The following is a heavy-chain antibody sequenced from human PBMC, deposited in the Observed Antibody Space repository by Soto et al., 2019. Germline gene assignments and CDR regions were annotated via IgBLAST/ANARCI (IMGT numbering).Heavy chain of an antibody. D-gene: IGHD6-19*01. J-gene: IGHJ4*02. V-gene: IGHV3-7*01. CDR1: GFTFSSYW. CDR2: IKQDGSEK. CDR3: ARDPSGMAVAENYFDY. Sequence: GGSLRLSCAASGFTFSSYWMSWVRQAPGKGLEWVANIKQDGSEKYYVDSVKGRFTISRDNAKNSLYLQMNSLRAEDTAVYYCARDPSGMAVAENYFDYWGQGTPVTV.